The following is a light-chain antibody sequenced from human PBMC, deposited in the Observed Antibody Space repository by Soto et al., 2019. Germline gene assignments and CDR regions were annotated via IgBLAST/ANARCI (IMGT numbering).Light chain of an antibody. Sequence: EIVFTQSPDTLSLSQGERSTLSFGASQSVRHNYLAWYQQKPGQAPRPLIYDASNRATGIPARFSGSGSGTDFTLTISSLEPEDFAVYNCELRGNWLRRFGHRSKVDI. J-gene: IGKJ1*01. CDR2: DAS. V-gene: IGKV3-11*01. CDR1: QSVRHNY. CDR3: ELRGNWLRR.